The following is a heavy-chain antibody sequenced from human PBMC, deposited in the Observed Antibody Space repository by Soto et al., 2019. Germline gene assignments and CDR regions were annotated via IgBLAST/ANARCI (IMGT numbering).Heavy chain of an antibody. J-gene: IGHJ6*02. V-gene: IGHV3-23*01. CDR3: AKDIHDPTSYYYYYYGMDV. D-gene: IGHD3-16*01. CDR2: ISGSGGST. Sequence: GGSLRLSCAASGVTFSSYAMSWVRQAPGKGLEWVSAISGSGGSTYYADSVKGRFTISRDNSKNTLYLQMNSLRAEDAAVYYCAKDIHDPTSYYYYYYGMDVWGQGTTVTVSS. CDR1: GVTFSSYA.